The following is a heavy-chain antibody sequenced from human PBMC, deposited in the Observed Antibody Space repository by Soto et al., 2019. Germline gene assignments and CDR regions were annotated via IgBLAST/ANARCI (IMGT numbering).Heavy chain of an antibody. CDR2: ISSSSSTI. J-gene: IGHJ4*02. CDR1: GFTFSDHY. CDR3: GRPRN. Sequence: PGGSLRLSCAASGFTFSDHYMDWVRQAPGKGLEWVSYISSSSSTIYYADSVNGRFTISRANAKTSLYLQMNILRPEDTAVYYGGRPRNWGQETLITFSS. V-gene: IGHV3-48*01.